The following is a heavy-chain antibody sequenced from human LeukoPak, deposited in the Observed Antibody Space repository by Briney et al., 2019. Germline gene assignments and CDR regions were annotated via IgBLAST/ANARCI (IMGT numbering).Heavy chain of an antibody. Sequence: SETLSLTCTVSGGSISSYYWSWIRQPPGKGLEWIGYIYYSGSTNYNPSLKSRVTISVDTSKNQFFLKLSSVTAADTAVYYCARGWAYYDILTGYRNPYYYGMDVWGQGTTVTVSS. CDR3: ARGWAYYDILTGYRNPYYYGMDV. V-gene: IGHV4-59*01. CDR2: IYYSGST. J-gene: IGHJ6*02. D-gene: IGHD3-9*01. CDR1: GGSISSYY.